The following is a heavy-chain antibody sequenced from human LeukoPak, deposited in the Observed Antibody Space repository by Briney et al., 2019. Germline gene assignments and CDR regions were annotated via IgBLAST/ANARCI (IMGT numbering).Heavy chain of an antibody. CDR3: ARNGYYDILTGYYPFDY. D-gene: IGHD3-9*01. V-gene: IGHV4-34*01. J-gene: IGHJ4*02. Sequence: GSLRLSCAASGFTFSSYAMSWIRQPPGKGLEWIGEINHSGSTNYNPSLKSRVTISVDTSKNQFSLKLSSVTAADTAVYYCARNGYYDILTGYYPFDYWGQGTLVTVSS. CDR1: GFTFSSYA. CDR2: INHSGST.